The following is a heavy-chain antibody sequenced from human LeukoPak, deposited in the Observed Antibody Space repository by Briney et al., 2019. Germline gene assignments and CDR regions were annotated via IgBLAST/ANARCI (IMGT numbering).Heavy chain of an antibody. D-gene: IGHD1-26*01. J-gene: IGHJ4*02. CDR1: GFTFSSYA. V-gene: IGHV3-64*01. Sequence: GGSLRLSCAASGFTFSSYAMHWVRQAPGKGLEYVSAISSNGGSTYYANSVKGGFTISRDNSKNTLYLQMGSLRAEDMAVYYCAREGYSGSYSPRPFDYWGQGTLVTVSS. CDR2: ISSNGGST. CDR3: AREGYSGSYSPRPFDY.